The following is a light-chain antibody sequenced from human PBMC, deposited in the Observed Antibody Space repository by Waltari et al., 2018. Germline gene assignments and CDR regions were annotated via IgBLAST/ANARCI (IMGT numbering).Light chain of an antibody. CDR2: NNK. V-gene: IGLV1-47*02. CDR1: TSNIGANL. J-gene: IGLJ3*02. CDR3: AVWDERVRGRV. Sequence: QSVLTQPPSASGTPGQRVTLSCSGSTSNIGANLVYWYQQLPGKAPKLLIYNNKQRPSGVPDRFSDSKSGTSASLAISGLRSEDEAEYYCAVWDERVRGRVFGGGTKLTVL.